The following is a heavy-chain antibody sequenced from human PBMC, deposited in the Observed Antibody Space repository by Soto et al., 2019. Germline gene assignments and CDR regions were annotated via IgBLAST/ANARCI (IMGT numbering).Heavy chain of an antibody. Sequence: SETLSLTCAVYGGSFSGYYWSWIRQPPGKGLEWIGEINHSGSTNYNPSLKSRVTISVGTSKNQFSLKLSSVTAADTAVYYCARDGSYLAFDIWGQGTMVT. J-gene: IGHJ3*02. D-gene: IGHD1-26*01. CDR3: ARDGSYLAFDI. CDR1: GGSFSGYY. CDR2: INHSGST. V-gene: IGHV4-34*01.